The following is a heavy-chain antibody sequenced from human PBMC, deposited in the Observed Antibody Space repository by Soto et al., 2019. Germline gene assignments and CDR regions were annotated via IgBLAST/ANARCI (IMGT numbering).Heavy chain of an antibody. CDR1: GGSISSGDYY. CDR2: IYYSGST. Sequence: PSETLSLTCTVSGGSISSGDYYWRWIRQPPGKGLEWIGYIYYSGSTYYNPSLKSRVTISVDTSKNQFSLKLSSVTAADTAVYYCATDNILGILYGGMDVWGQGTTVTVSS. J-gene: IGHJ6*02. CDR3: ATDNILGILYGGMDV. V-gene: IGHV4-30-4*01. D-gene: IGHD3-3*01.